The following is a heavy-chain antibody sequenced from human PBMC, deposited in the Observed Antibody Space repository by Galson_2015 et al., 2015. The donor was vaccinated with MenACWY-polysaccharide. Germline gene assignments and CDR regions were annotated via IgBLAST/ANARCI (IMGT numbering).Heavy chain of an antibody. CDR2: INPGNGDT. CDR3: ARDTPGYCTAPGCEGFDY. J-gene: IGHJ4*02. CDR1: GYTFTAYA. Sequence: SEKVSCKASGYTFTAYAMHWVRQAPGQRLEWMAWINPGNGDTKYSQKFQGRVTITWDTSASTVYMEVSSLTSEDTAVYYCARDTPGYCTAPGCEGFDYWGQGTLVTVSS. V-gene: IGHV1-3*01. D-gene: IGHD2-8*02.